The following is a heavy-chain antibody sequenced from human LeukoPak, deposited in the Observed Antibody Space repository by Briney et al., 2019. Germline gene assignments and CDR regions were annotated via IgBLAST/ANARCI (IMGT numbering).Heavy chain of an antibody. CDR3: ARVVVAGAEAFDI. J-gene: IGHJ3*02. CDR1: GFTFSSYA. V-gene: IGHV3-30*04. Sequence: PGGSLRLSCAASGFTFSSYAMHWVRQAPGKGLEWVAVISYDGSNKYYADSVKGRFTIARDNSKNTLYLQMNSLRAEDTAVYYCARVVVAGAEAFDIWGQGTMVTVSS. CDR2: ISYDGSNK. D-gene: IGHD6-19*01.